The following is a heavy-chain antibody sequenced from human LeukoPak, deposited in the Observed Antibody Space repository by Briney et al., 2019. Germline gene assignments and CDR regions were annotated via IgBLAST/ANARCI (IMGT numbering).Heavy chain of an antibody. V-gene: IGHV4-34*01. CDR2: INHSGST. Sequence: PSETLSLTCAVYGGSFSGYYWSWIRQSPGKGLERIGEINHSGSTNYNPSLKSRVTISVDTSKNQFSLKLSSVTAADTAVYYCARLGGAAAGGGAIFDPWGQGTLVTVSS. CDR1: GGSFSGYY. CDR3: ARLGGAAAGGGAIFDP. D-gene: IGHD6-13*01. J-gene: IGHJ5*02.